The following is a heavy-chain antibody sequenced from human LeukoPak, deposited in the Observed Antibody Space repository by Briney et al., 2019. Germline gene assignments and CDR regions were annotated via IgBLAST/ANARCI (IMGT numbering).Heavy chain of an antibody. Sequence: GGSLRLSCAASGFTFSSYAMLWVRQAPGKGLEWVAVISYDGSNKYYADSVKGRFTISRDNSKNTLYLQMNSLRAEDTAVYYCARDFGQDPVDTAMVTGDWYFDLWGRGTLVTVSS. V-gene: IGHV3-30-3*01. D-gene: IGHD5-18*01. CDR3: ARDFGQDPVDTAMVTGDWYFDL. J-gene: IGHJ2*01. CDR1: GFTFSSYA. CDR2: ISYDGSNK.